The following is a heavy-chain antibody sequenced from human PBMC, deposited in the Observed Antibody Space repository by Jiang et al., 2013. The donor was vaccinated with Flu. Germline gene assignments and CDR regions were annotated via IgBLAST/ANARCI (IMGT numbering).Heavy chain of an antibody. V-gene: IGHV1-18*01. J-gene: IGHJ6*02. CDR2: ISAYNGNT. CDR3: ARERCITTSCHAYGMDV. Sequence: VKVSCKASGYTFTSYAITWVRQAPGQGLEWMGWISAYNGNTNYAQNLQGRVTMTTDTSTSTAYMELSSLRSEDTAVYFCARERCITTSCHAYGMDVWGQGTPVTVSS. CDR1: GYTFTSYA. D-gene: IGHD2-2*01.